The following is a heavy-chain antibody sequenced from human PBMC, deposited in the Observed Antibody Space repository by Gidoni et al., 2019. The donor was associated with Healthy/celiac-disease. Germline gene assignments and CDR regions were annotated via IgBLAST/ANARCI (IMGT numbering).Heavy chain of an antibody. CDR3: ARDRGPRGLYGMDV. V-gene: IGHV3-33*01. Sequence: QVQLVESGGGVVQPGRSLRLSCAASGFTFSSYGMHWVRQAPGKGLEWVAVIWYDGSNKYYADSVKGRFNISRDNSKNTLYLQMNSLRVEDTAVYYCARDRGPRGLYGMDVWGQGTTVTVSS. CDR2: IWYDGSNK. CDR1: GFTFSSYG. D-gene: IGHD3-10*01. J-gene: IGHJ6*02.